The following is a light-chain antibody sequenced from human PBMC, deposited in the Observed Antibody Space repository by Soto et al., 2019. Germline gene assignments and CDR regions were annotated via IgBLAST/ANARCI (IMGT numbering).Light chain of an antibody. CDR1: QSISSY. V-gene: IGKV1-39*01. CDR3: QQSYGTPRST. CDR2: AAS. J-gene: IGKJ4*01. Sequence: DIQMTQSPSSLSASVGDRVTITCRASQSISSYLNWYQQKPGKAPKLLIFAASSLQSGVPSRFSGSGSGTDFTLTISSLQPEDFATYYCQQSYGTPRSTFGGGTMVEIK.